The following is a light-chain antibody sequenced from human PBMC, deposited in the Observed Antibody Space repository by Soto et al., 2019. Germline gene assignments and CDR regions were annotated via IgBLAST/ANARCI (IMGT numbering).Light chain of an antibody. CDR3: CSYAGSSWHV. CDR1: SSDVGGYNY. Sequence: QSALTQPRSVSGSPGQSVTISCTGTSSDVGGYNYVSWYQQHPGKAPKLMIYDVSKRPSGVPDRFSGSKSGNTASLTISGLPAEDEADYYCCSYAGSSWHVFGTGTKVTVL. CDR2: DVS. J-gene: IGLJ1*01. V-gene: IGLV2-11*01.